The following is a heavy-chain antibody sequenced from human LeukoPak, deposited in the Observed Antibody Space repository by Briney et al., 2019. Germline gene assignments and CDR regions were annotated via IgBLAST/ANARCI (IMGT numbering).Heavy chain of an antibody. CDR3: ARDRGGPRVAVAGTLDY. Sequence: PGGSLRLSCAASGFTFSSYAMHWVRQDPGKGLEWVAVISYDGSNKYYADSVKGRFTISRDNPKNTLYLQMNSLRAEDTAVYYCARDRGGPRVAVAGTLDYWGQGTLVTVSS. J-gene: IGHJ4*02. D-gene: IGHD6-19*01. CDR1: GFTFSSYA. CDR2: ISYDGSNK. V-gene: IGHV3-30-3*01.